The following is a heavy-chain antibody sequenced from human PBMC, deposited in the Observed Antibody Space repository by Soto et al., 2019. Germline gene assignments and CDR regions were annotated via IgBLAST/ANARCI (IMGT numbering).Heavy chain of an antibody. CDR2: IYYSGST. CDR3: ARRRDLLEVWGAFDI. V-gene: IGHV4-39*01. CDR1: GGYISSSSYY. D-gene: IGHD1-26*01. Sequence: QLQLQESGPGLVKPSETLSLTCTVSGGYISSSSYYWGWIRQPPGKGLEWIGSIYYSGSTYYNPSLKSRVTITVDTSKNQFSLKLSSVTAADTAVSYCARRRDLLEVWGAFDIWGQGTMVTVSS. J-gene: IGHJ3*02.